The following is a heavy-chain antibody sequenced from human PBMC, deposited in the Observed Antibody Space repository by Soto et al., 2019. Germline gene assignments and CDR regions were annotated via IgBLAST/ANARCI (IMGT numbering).Heavy chain of an antibody. V-gene: IGHV4-39*01. D-gene: IGHD5-18*01. CDR3: ASRGYSYGYGFRY. J-gene: IGHJ4*02. Sequence: PSETLSLTCTVSGGSISSSSYYWGWIRQPPGKGLEWIGSIYYSGSTYYNPSLKSRVTVSVDTSKNQFSLKLSSVTAADTAVYYCASRGYSYGYGFRYWGQGTLVTVSS. CDR2: IYYSGST. CDR1: GGSISSSSYY.